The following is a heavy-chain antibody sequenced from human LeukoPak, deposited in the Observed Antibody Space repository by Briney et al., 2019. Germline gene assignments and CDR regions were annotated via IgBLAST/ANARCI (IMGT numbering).Heavy chain of an antibody. Sequence: RGSLRLSCTASGFSLRYYSVTWVREAPGPRLECISYSSGSLATIYYAYSVKVRFTIYRDSGDNSMYLQMTSLRAEDTAEYYCARVSSGWYFFDYWGQGTLVTVSS. CDR1: GFSLRYYS. CDR3: ARVSSGWYFFDY. V-gene: IGHV3-48*04. D-gene: IGHD6-19*01. CDR2: SSGSLATI. J-gene: IGHJ4*02.